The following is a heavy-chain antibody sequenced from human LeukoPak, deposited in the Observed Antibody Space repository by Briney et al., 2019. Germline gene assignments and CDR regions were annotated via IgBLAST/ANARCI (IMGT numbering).Heavy chain of an antibody. CDR3: AELGITMIGGV. J-gene: IGHJ6*04. Sequence: PGGSLRLSCAASGFTFSSYTMNWVRQAPGKGLEWVASISISSNYIYYAGSVKGRFTISRDNAKNALYLQMNSLRAEDTAVYYCAELGITMIGGVWGKGTTVTISS. CDR1: GFTFSSYT. D-gene: IGHD3-10*02. CDR2: ISISSNYI. V-gene: IGHV3-21*06.